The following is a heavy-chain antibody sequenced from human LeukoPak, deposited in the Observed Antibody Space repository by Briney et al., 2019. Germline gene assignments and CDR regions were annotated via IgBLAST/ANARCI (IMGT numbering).Heavy chain of an antibody. D-gene: IGHD4-23*01. CDR1: GFTFSSYS. CDR2: ISGSAVST. Sequence: PGGSLRLSCAASGFTFSSYSMNWVRQAPGKGLEWASAISGSAVSTYYADSVKGRFTISRDNFKNTLYLQMNSLRVEDTAVYYCAKAVPKAVVTPSFDYWGQGTLVTVSS. J-gene: IGHJ4*02. V-gene: IGHV3-23*01. CDR3: AKAVPKAVVTPSFDY.